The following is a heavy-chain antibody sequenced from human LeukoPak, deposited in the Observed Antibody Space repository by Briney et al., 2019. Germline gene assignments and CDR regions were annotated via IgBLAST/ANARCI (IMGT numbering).Heavy chain of an antibody. D-gene: IGHD3-10*02. Sequence: GGSLRLSCAASGFTFSSYSMDWVRQAPGKGLEWVSSISSSSSYIYYADSVKGRFTISRDNAKNSLYLQMNSLRAEDTAMYYCSISYVPGKDAYFDLRGQGTLVTVSS. CDR1: GFTFSSYS. J-gene: IGHJ5*02. CDR2: ISSSSSYI. V-gene: IGHV3-21*04. CDR3: SISYVPGKDAYFDL.